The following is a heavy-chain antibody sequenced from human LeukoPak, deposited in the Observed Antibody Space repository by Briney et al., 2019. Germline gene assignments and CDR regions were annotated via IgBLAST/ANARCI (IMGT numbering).Heavy chain of an antibody. J-gene: IGHJ4*02. V-gene: IGHV1-3*01. CDR3: ARSSPYYYDTTGYYYSYFDS. D-gene: IGHD3-22*01. CDR2: INAGSGDT. CDR1: GYTFATYA. Sequence: GASVKVSCKASGYTFATYAIHWVRQAPGQRLEWMGWINAGSGDTKYLQKFQGRVTITSDTSASTAYMDLSSLRSEDTAVYYCARSSPYYYDTTGYYYSYFDSWGQGTLVTVSS.